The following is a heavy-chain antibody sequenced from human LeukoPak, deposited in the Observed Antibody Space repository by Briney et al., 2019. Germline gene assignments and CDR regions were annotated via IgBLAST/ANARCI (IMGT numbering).Heavy chain of an antibody. CDR3: ARGHDAFDI. V-gene: IGHV3-30-3*01. Sequence: PGRSLRLSCAAPGVTFSRYAMRWVRQAPGKGLEGVAVISYDGSNKYSAASVKGRFTISRDNSKNTLYLQMNSLRAEDTAVDYCARGHDAFDIWGQGTMVTVSS. CDR1: GVTFSRYA. J-gene: IGHJ3*02. CDR2: ISYDGSNK.